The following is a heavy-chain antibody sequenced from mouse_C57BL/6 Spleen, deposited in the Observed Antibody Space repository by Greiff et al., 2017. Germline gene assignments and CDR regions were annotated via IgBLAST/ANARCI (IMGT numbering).Heavy chain of an antibody. V-gene: IGHV3-6*01. D-gene: IGHD2-4*01. J-gene: IGHJ3*01. CDR2: ISYDGSN. CDR3: ARDQDYDVKGFAY. CDR1: GYSITSGYY. Sequence: EVKLQESGPGLVKPSQSLSLTCSVTGYSITSGYYWNWIRQFPGNKLEWMGYISYDGSNNYNPSLKNRISITRDTSKNQFFLKLNSVTTEDTATYYCARDQDYDVKGFAYWGQGTLVTVSA.